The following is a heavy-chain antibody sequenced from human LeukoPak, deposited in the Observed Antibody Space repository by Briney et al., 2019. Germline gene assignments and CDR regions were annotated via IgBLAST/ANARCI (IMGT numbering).Heavy chain of an antibody. CDR1: GFTFSDYY. Sequence: GGSLRLSCAASGFTFSDYYMSWIRQAPGKGLEWVSYISSSGSTIYYADSVKGRFTISRDNAKNSLYLQMSSLRAEDTAVYYCARPIRGSQDAFDIWGQGTMVTVSS. CDR3: ARPIRGSQDAFDI. D-gene: IGHD1-26*01. CDR2: ISSSGSTI. J-gene: IGHJ3*02. V-gene: IGHV3-11*04.